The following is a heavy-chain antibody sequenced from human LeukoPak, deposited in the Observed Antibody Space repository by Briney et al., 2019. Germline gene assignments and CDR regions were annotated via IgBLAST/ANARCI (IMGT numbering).Heavy chain of an antibody. CDR1: GGSHSRYY. D-gene: IGHD1-26*01. CDR3: ARGGSGSYFDAFDI. CDR2: IYTSGST. Sequence: PSETLSLACTVSGGSHSRYYWSWIRQPAGKGLEWIGRIYTSGSTNYNPSLKSRVTMSVDTSKSQFSLKLNSVTAADTAVYYCARGGSGSYFDAFDIWGPRKIGTVSS. V-gene: IGHV4-4*07. J-gene: IGHJ3*02.